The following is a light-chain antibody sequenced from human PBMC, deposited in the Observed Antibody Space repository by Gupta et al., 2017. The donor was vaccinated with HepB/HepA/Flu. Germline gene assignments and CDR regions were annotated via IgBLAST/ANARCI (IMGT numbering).Light chain of an antibody. Sequence: SALTQPPSASGTPGQRVTFSCSGSSVNIGRSPVQWYQQLPGTAPNLLIYSDNQRPSGVPDRFSGSKSGTSASLAISGLQAEDEADYYCAAWDDSLNAYVFGTGTKVTVL. CDR2: SDN. CDR3: AAWDDSLNAYV. J-gene: IGLJ1*01. CDR1: SVNIGRSP. V-gene: IGLV1-44*01.